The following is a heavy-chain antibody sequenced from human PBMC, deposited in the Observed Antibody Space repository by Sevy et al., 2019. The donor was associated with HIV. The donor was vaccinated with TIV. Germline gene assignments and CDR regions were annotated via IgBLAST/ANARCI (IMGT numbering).Heavy chain of an antibody. J-gene: IGHJ3*01. CDR1: GFTFSRYD. CDR3: VRGMTRIVVVISDVSFDV. V-gene: IGHV3-30-3*01. CDR2: ISYDGNTD. D-gene: IGHD3-22*01. Sequence: GGSLRLSCAASGFTFSRYDMHWVRQAPGRGLEWVAVISYDGNTDFYADSLRGRFTVSRDNSKNTVYVQMNSLRPEDTVLYYCVRGMTRIVVVISDVSFDVWGQGTMVTVSS.